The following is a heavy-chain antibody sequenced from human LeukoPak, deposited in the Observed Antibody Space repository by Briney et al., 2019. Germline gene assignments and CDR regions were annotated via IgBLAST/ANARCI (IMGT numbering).Heavy chain of an antibody. D-gene: IGHD4-23*01. J-gene: IGHJ4*02. CDR3: ARENRGVTPFDY. CDR2: IYHCGST. CDR1: GYSISSGYY. Sequence: PSETLSLTCTVSGYSISSGYYWGWIRQPPGKGLEWIATIYHCGSTYYNPSLKSRVTMSVDTSKNQFSLKLSSVTAADTAVYYCARENRGVTPFDYWGQGTLVTVSS. V-gene: IGHV4-38-2*02.